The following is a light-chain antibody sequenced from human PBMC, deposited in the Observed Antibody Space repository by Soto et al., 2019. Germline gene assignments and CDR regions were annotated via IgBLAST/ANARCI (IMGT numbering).Light chain of an antibody. Sequence: QSALTQPASVSGSPGQWITISCTGTSSDVGGYNYVSWYQQHPGKAPKLMIYEVTNRPSGVSNRFSGCKSGNTASLTISGLQAEDEADYYCSSYTSTSSLGVFGSGTKVTVL. CDR1: SSDVGGYNY. CDR2: EVT. V-gene: IGLV2-14*03. CDR3: SSYTSTSSLGV. J-gene: IGLJ1*01.